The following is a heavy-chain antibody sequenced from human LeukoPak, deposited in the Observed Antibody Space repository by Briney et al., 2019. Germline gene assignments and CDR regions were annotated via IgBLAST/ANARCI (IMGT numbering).Heavy chain of an antibody. J-gene: IGHJ4*02. D-gene: IGHD6-19*01. Sequence: GXXXSXXXXWGXIRRPPXXXXXWIGXIYYSGSXYYNPSLKSRITISVDTSKNQFSLKLSSVTAADTAVYYCARQTKKYSSGWYVASPNNPHFDYWGQGTLVTVSS. CDR3: ARQTKKYSSGWYVASPNNPHFDY. CDR2: IYYSGSX. V-gene: IGHV4-39*01. CDR1: GXXXSXXXX.